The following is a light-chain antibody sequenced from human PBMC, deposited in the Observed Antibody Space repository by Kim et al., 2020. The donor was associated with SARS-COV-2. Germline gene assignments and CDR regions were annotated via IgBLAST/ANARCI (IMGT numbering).Light chain of an antibody. J-gene: IGKJ2*01. Sequence: PGERATLSCRASQSVSSNYLAWYQQKPGQAPRLLIYGAASRATGIPDRFTGSGSGTDFTLTISRLEPDDFAVYYCQQYGGSPLYTFGQGTKLEI. CDR1: QSVSSNY. V-gene: IGKV3-20*01. CDR3: QQYGGSPLYT. CDR2: GAA.